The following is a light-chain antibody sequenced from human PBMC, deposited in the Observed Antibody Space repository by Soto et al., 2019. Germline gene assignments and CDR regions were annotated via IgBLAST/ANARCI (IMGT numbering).Light chain of an antibody. CDR3: KQYNNWPPWT. Sequence: EIVLTQSPGSLSLSPGERATLSCMASQSVSSSYLAWYQQKPGQAPRLLIYGASSRATGIPDRFSGSGSGTDFTLTISSLQSEDFAVYYCKQYNNWPPWTFGQGSKVDI. CDR1: QSVSSSY. CDR2: GAS. V-gene: IGKV3-20*01. J-gene: IGKJ1*01.